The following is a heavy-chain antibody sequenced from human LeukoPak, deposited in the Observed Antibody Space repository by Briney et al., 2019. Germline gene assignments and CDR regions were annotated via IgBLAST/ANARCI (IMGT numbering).Heavy chain of an antibody. D-gene: IGHD3-10*01. CDR2: ISSTSTTI. V-gene: IGHV3-48*01. CDR1: GFTFSSYT. CDR3: ARGPLWFGEDAFDI. J-gene: IGHJ3*02. Sequence: GSLRLSCAASGFTFSSYTINWVRQAPGKGLEWVSYISSTSTTIYYADSVKGRFIISRHNAKNSLYLQMNSLRAEDTAVYYCARGPLWFGEDAFDIWGQGTMVTVSS.